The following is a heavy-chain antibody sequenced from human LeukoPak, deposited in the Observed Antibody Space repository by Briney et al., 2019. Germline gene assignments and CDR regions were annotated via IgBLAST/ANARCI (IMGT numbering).Heavy chain of an antibody. CDR2: MNPNSGNT. Sequence: ASVKVSCKASGYTFTSYDINWVRQATGQGLEWMGWMNPNSGNTGYAQKFQGRVTMTRNTSISTAYMELSSLRSEDTAVYYCAKHVIAAAGTLDYWGQGTLVTVSS. D-gene: IGHD6-13*01. J-gene: IGHJ4*02. V-gene: IGHV1-8*01. CDR3: AKHVIAAAGTLDY. CDR1: GYTFTSYD.